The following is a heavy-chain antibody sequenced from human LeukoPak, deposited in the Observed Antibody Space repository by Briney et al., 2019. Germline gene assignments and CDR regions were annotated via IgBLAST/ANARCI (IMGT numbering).Heavy chain of an antibody. CDR3: ANYGGNGYYYYYGMDV. J-gene: IGHJ6*02. CDR1: GGSISSYY. D-gene: IGHD4-17*01. Sequence: SETLSLTCTVSGGSISSYYWGWIRQPPGKGLEWIGSIYYSGSTYYNPSLKSRVTISVDTSKNQFSLKLSSVTAADTAVYYCANYGGNGYYYYYGMDVWGQGTTVTVSS. CDR2: IYYSGST. V-gene: IGHV4-39*01.